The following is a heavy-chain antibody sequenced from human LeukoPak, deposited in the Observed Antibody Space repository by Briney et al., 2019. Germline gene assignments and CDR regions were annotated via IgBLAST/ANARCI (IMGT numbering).Heavy chain of an antibody. CDR1: GYSFTSYW. CDR2: IYPGDSDT. D-gene: IGHD1-26*01. CDR3: ARGLGRSFYYYYMDV. J-gene: IGHJ6*03. Sequence: GESLKISCKGSGYSFTSYWIGWVRQMPGKGLEWMGNIYPGDSDTRYSPSFQGQVTISADKSISTAYLQWSSLKASDTAMYYCARGLGRSFYYYYMDVWGKGTTVTVSS. V-gene: IGHV5-51*01.